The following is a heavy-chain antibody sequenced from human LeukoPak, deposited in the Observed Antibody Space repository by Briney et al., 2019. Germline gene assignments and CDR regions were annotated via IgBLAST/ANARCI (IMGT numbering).Heavy chain of an antibody. CDR2: MYYSGRN. D-gene: IGHD3-3*01. CDR1: GGSISSYY. CDR3: ARGSDYGDY. V-gene: IGHV4-59*01. Sequence: SETLPLTCTVSGGSISSYYWSWIRQPPGKGLEWIGYMYYSGRNNYHPSLKSRVAISINTSKNQFSLRLSSVTAADTAVYYCARGSDYGDYWGQGTLVTVSS. J-gene: IGHJ4*02.